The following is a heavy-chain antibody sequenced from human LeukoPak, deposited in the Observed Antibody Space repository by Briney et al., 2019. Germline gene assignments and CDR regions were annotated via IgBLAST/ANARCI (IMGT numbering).Heavy chain of an antibody. CDR3: AKLYGYNSYDYFDC. Sequence: GGSLRLSCAASGFTFSSYAMTWVRQAPGKGLGWVSSISGSGVTTYYADSVKGRFTISRDNSKNTLYLQMSSLRAEDTAVYYCAKLYGYNSYDYFDCWGQGTLVTVSS. J-gene: IGHJ4*02. CDR1: GFTFSSYA. D-gene: IGHD5-24*01. CDR2: ISGSGVTT. V-gene: IGHV3-23*01.